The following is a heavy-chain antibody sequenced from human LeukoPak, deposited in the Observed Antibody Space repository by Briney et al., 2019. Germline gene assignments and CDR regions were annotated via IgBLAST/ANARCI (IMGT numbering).Heavy chain of an antibody. Sequence: PSETLSLTCTVSGGSISSYYWSWIRQPPGKGLEWIGYIYYSGSTNYNPSLKSRVTISVDTSKNQFSLKLSSVTAADTAVYYCAREAPIVVVPAAMAYYFDYWGQGTLVTVSS. D-gene: IGHD2-2*01. CDR3: AREAPIVVVPAAMAYYFDY. CDR1: GGSISSYY. CDR2: IYYSGST. V-gene: IGHV4-59*01. J-gene: IGHJ4*02.